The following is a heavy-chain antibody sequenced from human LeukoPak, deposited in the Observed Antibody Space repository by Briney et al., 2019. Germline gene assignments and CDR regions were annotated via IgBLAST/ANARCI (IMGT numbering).Heavy chain of an antibody. Sequence: GGSLRLPCAASVFTFSYYGMHWVRQAPGKGLEWVAFIRNDGSDKYYADSVKGRFTISRDNSKNTLDLHMNSLRAEDTAVYYCARALSSTTGWYYFDHWGQGTLVTVSS. V-gene: IGHV3-30*02. D-gene: IGHD6-19*01. CDR2: IRNDGSDK. CDR1: VFTFSYYG. J-gene: IGHJ4*02. CDR3: ARALSSTTGWYYFDH.